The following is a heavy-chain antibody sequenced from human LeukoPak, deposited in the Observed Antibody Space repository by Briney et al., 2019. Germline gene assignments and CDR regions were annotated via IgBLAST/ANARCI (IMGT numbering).Heavy chain of an antibody. CDR1: GFTFSSYD. Sequence: GGSLRLSCAASGFTFSSYDMHWVRQPTGKGLEWVSAIGTAGDTYYPGSVKGRFTISRENAKNSLYLQMNSLRAGDTAVYYCVRGTGYSAYDYDFDYWGQGTLVTVSS. D-gene: IGHD5-12*01. J-gene: IGHJ4*02. CDR2: IGTAGDT. CDR3: VRGTGYSAYDYDFDY. V-gene: IGHV3-13*04.